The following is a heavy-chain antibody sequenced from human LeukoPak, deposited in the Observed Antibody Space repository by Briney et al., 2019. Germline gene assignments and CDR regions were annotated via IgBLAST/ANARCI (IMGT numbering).Heavy chain of an antibody. Sequence: GRSLRLSCAASGFTFSSYGMHWVRQAPGKGLVWVADISYDGSNKYYADSVKGRFTISRANSKNTLYLQMNSLRAEDTAVYYCAKDRLIRITRVRGVITYGMVVWGQGTTVTVSS. J-gene: IGHJ6*02. D-gene: IGHD3-10*01. CDR2: ISYDGSNK. V-gene: IGHV3-30*18. CDR3: AKDRLIRITRVRGVITYGMVV. CDR1: GFTFSSYG.